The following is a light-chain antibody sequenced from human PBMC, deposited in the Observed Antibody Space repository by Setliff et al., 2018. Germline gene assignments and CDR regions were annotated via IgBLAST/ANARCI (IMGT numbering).Light chain of an antibody. CDR3: CSYGGNYYV. V-gene: IGLV2-23*02. J-gene: IGLJ1*01. CDR1: NSDVGTYDL. Sequence: QSALAQPAFVSGSPGQSVTISCTGTNSDVGTYDLVSWYQQHPGKAPELIIYEVTKRTPGVSIRLSGSKSDNTASLTISGLQAEDEADYYCCSYGGNYYVFGTGTKVTVL. CDR2: EVT.